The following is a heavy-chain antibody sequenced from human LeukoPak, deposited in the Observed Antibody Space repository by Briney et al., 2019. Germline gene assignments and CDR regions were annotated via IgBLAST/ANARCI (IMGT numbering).Heavy chain of an antibody. V-gene: IGHV4-59*12. CDR1: GGSISSYY. CDR2: IYYSGST. Sequence: SETLSFTCTVSGGSISSYYWSWIRQPPGKGLEWIGYIYYSGSTNYNPSLKSRVTISVDTSKNQFSLKLSSVTAADTAVYYCARDIVVVPAAIRSRQYYYYMDVWGKGTTVTVSS. J-gene: IGHJ6*03. CDR3: ARDIVVVPAAIRSRQYYYYMDV. D-gene: IGHD2-2*01.